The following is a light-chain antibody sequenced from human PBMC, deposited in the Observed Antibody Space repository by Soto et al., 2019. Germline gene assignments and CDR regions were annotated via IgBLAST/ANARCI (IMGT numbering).Light chain of an antibody. J-gene: IGKJ4*01. Sequence: DTVMTQSPLSLPVTPGEPASISCRSSQSLLHSNGYKYLDWYLQKPGQSPQLLIYLGSNRASGVPVRFSGSGSGTDFTLKISRVEAEDVGVYYCMQALQTPLTFGGGTKVEIK. CDR2: LGS. CDR3: MQALQTPLT. CDR1: QSLLHSNGYKY. V-gene: IGKV2-28*01.